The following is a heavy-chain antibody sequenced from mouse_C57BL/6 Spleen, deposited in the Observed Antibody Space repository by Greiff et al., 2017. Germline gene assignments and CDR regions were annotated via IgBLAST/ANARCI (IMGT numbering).Heavy chain of an antibody. CDR1: GYSITSGYY. D-gene: IGHD2-4*01. V-gene: IGHV3-6*01. CDR2: ISYDGSN. CDR3: AYYDYDRAWFAY. Sequence: EVQRVESGPGLVKPSQSLSLTCSVTGYSITSGYYWNWIRQFPGNKLEWMGYISYDGSNNYNPSLKNRISITRDTSKNQFFLKLNSVTTEDTATYYCAYYDYDRAWFAYWGQGTLVTVSA. J-gene: IGHJ3*01.